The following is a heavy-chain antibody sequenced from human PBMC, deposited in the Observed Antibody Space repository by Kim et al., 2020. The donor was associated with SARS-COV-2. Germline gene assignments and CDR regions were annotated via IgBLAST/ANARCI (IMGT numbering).Heavy chain of an antibody. Sequence: SVKVSCKASGGTFSSYAISWVRQAPGQGLEWMGGIIPIFGTANYAQKFQGRVTITADKSTSTAYMELSSLRSEDTAVYYCAGDFGSGSYSHSDSWGQGTLATFSS. D-gene: IGHD3-10*01. CDR3: AGDFGSGSYSHSDS. CDR2: IIPIFGTA. V-gene: IGHV1-69*06. J-gene: IGHJ4*02. CDR1: GGTFSSYA.